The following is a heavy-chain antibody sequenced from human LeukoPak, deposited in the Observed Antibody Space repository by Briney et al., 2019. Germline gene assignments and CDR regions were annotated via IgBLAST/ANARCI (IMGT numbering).Heavy chain of an antibody. CDR2: IYYSGST. V-gene: IGHV4-59*08. CDR3: ARREFRGYFDY. Sequence: SETLSLTCTVSGGSISSYYWSWIRQPPGKGLEWIGYIYYSGSTNYNPSLKSRVTISVDTSKNQFFLKLSSVTAADTAVYYCARREFRGYFDYWGQGTLVTVSS. D-gene: IGHD3-10*01. CDR1: GGSISSYY. J-gene: IGHJ4*02.